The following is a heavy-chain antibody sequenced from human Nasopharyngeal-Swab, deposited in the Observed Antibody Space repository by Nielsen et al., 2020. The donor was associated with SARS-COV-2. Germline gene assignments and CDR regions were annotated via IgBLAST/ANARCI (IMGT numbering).Heavy chain of an antibody. D-gene: IGHD2-15*01. CDR3: ARDCSGGSCYSVVDDAFDI. Sequence: WIRQPPGKGLEWVSSISSSSSYIYYAGSVKGRFTISRDNAKNSLYLQMNSLRAEDTAVYYCARDCSGGSCYSVVDDAFDIWGQGTMVTVSS. CDR2: ISSSSSYI. V-gene: IGHV3-21*01. J-gene: IGHJ3*02.